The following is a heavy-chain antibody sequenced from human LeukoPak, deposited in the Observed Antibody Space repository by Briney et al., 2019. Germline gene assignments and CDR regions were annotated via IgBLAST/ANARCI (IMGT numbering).Heavy chain of an antibody. CDR2: IRYDGS. D-gene: IGHD3/OR15-3a*01. J-gene: IGHJ4*02. Sequence: GGSLRLSCAASGFIFRNYGMHWVRQAPGKGLEWVACIRYDGSKYADSVKGRFTISRDDSNNMAYLQMDSLKNEDTAVYYCTREDWDFDSWGQGTPVTVSS. V-gene: IGHV3-30*02. CDR1: GFIFRNYG. CDR3: TREDWDFDS.